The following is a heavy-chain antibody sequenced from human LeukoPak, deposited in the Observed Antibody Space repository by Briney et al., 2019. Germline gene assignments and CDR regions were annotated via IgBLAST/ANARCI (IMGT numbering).Heavy chain of an antibody. V-gene: IGHV4-38-2*01. Sequence: SESLSLTCAVSGYSISSGYYWGWIRQPPGKGLEWIGRIYHSGSTYYNPSLESRVTISVYTSKNQFSLKLSSVTAADTAVYYCARRRYDFWSGDGSDAFDIRGQGTMVTVSS. CDR2: IYHSGST. CDR3: ARRRYDFWSGDGSDAFDI. CDR1: GYSISSGYY. J-gene: IGHJ3*02. D-gene: IGHD3-3*01.